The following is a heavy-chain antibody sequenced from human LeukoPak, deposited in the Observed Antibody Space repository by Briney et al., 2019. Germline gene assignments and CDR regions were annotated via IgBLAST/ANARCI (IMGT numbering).Heavy chain of an antibody. V-gene: IGHV4-34*01. CDR2: INHSGST. Sequence: SETLSPPFAVHGGPFSGYYWSWIRQPPGTGLEWIGGINHSGSTNYHPSLKSRVTISVDTSKNQFSLKLSSVTAADTAVYYCARVGIYGSGSYHNWFDPWGQGTLVTVSS. J-gene: IGHJ5*02. CDR1: GGPFSGYY. D-gene: IGHD3-10*01. CDR3: ARVGIYGSGSYHNWFDP.